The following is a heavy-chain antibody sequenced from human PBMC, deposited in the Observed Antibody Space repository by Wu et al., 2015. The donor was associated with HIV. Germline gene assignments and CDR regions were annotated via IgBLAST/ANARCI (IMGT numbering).Heavy chain of an antibody. CDR3: AIGPYYDSVAIFRH. D-gene: IGHD3-22*01. CDR1: GYTFTGYY. J-gene: IGHJ1*01. CDR2: INPDGGST. Sequence: QLVQSGAEVKKPGASVRVSCEASGYTFTGYYMHWVRQAPGQGLEWMGRINPDGGSTTFAQKFQGRITMTRDTSTTTVYMELSSLKSEDTAIFYCAIGPYYDSVAIFRHWGQGTLVTVSS. V-gene: IGHV1-46*01.